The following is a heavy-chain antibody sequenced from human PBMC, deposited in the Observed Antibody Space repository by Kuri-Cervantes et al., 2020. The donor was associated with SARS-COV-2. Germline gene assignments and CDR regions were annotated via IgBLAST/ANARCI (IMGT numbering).Heavy chain of an antibody. CDR3: ARGDCSGGSCYGMDV. D-gene: IGHD2-15*01. J-gene: IGHJ6*02. Sequence: GSLRLSCTVSGGSISSYYWSWIRQPPGKGLGWIGYIYYSGSTNYSPSLKSRVTISVDTSKNQFSLKLSSVTAADTAVYYCARGDCSGGSCYGMDVWGQGTTVTVSS. V-gene: IGHV4-59*01. CDR2: IYYSGST. CDR1: GGSISSYY.